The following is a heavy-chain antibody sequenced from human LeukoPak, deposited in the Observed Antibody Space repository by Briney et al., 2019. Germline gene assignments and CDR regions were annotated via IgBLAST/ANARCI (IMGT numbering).Heavy chain of an antibody. CDR3: ATIGGRCSNTRVSVDY. J-gene: IGHJ4*02. Sequence: SETRSLTCAVYGGSFSGYYWSWIRQPPGKGLEWIGEINHSGSTNYNPSLKSRVTISVDTSTNQFSLKLSSVTAADTAVYYCATIGGRCSNTRVSVDYWGQGTLVTVSS. CDR1: GGSFSGYY. V-gene: IGHV4-34*01. D-gene: IGHD4-11*01. CDR2: INHSGST.